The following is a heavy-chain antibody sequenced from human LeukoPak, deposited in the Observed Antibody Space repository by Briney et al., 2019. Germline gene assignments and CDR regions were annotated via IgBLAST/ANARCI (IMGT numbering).Heavy chain of an antibody. Sequence: PSQTLSLTCTVSGGSISSGDYYWSWIRQPPGKGLEWIGYIYYSGSTYYSPSLRSRLTISVDTSKNQFSLNLSSVTAADTAVYYCASGRTLFAYWGQGTLVTVSS. D-gene: IGHD2-2*01. CDR3: ASGRTLFAY. J-gene: IGHJ4*02. V-gene: IGHV4-30-4*08. CDR2: IYYSGST. CDR1: GGSISSGDYY.